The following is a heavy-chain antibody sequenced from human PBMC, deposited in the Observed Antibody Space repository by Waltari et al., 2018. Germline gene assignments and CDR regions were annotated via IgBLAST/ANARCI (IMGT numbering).Heavy chain of an antibody. D-gene: IGHD4-17*01. CDR3: ARDYGDYPDAFDI. J-gene: IGHJ3*02. Sequence: EVQLVESGGGLVQPGGSLRLSCAASGFTFSSYSMNWVRQAPGKGLEWVSYISSSSSTIYYADSVKGRFTISRDNAKNSLYLQMNSLRAEDTAVYYCARDYGDYPDAFDIWGQGTMVTVSS. CDR2: ISSSSSTI. CDR1: GFTFSSYS. V-gene: IGHV3-48*04.